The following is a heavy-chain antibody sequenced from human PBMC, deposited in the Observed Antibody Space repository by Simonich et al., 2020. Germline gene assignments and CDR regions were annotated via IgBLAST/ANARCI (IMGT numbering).Heavy chain of an antibody. J-gene: IGHJ4*02. V-gene: IGHV3-21*01. CDR2: ISSSSSYI. CDR3: ARDTSYYGSGSYYFDY. Sequence: GGGLVKPGGSLRLSCAASGFTFSSYSINWVRQAPGKGLEWVSSISSSSSYIYYAESVKGRFTISRDNAKNSLYLQMNSLRAEDTAVYYCARDTSYYGSGSYYFDYWGQGTLVTVSS. CDR1: GFTFSSYS. D-gene: IGHD3-10*01.